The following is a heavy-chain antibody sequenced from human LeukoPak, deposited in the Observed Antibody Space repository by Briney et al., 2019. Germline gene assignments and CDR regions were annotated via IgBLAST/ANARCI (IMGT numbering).Heavy chain of an antibody. CDR1: GFTVSSNY. CDR3: ARDLGIVAAATTD. D-gene: IGHD6-13*01. Sequence: GGSLRLSCAASGFTVSSNYMSWVRQAPGKGLEWVSVIYSGGSTYYADSVKGRFTISRDNSKNTLYLRMNSLRAEDTAVYYCARDLGIVAAATTDWGQGTLVTVSS. V-gene: IGHV3-53*01. CDR2: IYSGGST. J-gene: IGHJ4*02.